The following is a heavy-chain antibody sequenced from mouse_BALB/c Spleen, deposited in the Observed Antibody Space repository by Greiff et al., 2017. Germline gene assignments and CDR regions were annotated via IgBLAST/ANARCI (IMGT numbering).Heavy chain of an antibody. CDR3: ARENWDY. J-gene: IGHJ2*01. CDR1: GYSITSGYY. CDR2: ISYDGSN. Sequence: EVKLQESGPGLVKPSQSLSLTCSVTGYSITSGYYWNWIRQFPGNKLEWMGYISYDGSNNYNPSLKNRISITRDTSKNQFFLKLNSVTTEDTATYYCARENWDYWGQGTTLTVSS. V-gene: IGHV3-6*02. D-gene: IGHD4-1*01.